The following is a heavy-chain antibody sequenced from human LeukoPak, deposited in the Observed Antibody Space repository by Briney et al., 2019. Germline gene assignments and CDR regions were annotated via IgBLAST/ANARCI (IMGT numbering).Heavy chain of an antibody. CDR3: VRVKGTYFDY. V-gene: IGHV3-48*01. Sequence: GGSLRLSCEASGFPLSSYSINWVRQAPGKGLVWVSYISASGGNIYYLDSVKGRFTVSRDNARKSLFLQMNNARVEDTAFYYCVRVKGTYFDYWGQGALVTVSS. CDR1: GFPLSSYS. D-gene: IGHD1-1*01. CDR2: ISASGGNI. J-gene: IGHJ4*02.